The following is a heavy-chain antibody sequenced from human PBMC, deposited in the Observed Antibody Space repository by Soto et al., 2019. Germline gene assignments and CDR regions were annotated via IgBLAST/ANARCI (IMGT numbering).Heavy chain of an antibody. J-gene: IGHJ4*02. CDR2: IYPGDSDT. Sequence: PGESLKISCEGSGYSFTSYWIGWVRQMPGKGLEWMGIIYPGDSDTRYSPSFQGQVTISADKSISTAYLQWSSLKASDTAMYYCARHLLSWGDGYNIDYWGQGTLVTV. CDR3: ARHLLSWGDGYNIDY. CDR1: GYSFTSYW. D-gene: IGHD5-12*01. V-gene: IGHV5-51*01.